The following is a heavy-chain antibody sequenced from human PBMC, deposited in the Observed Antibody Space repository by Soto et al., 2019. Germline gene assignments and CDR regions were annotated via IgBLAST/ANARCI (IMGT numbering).Heavy chain of an antibody. V-gene: IGHV4-59*08. D-gene: IGHD6-19*01. J-gene: IGHJ4*02. CDR1: GGSISSYY. CDR2: IYYSGST. CDR3: ATPGLSSGWYYFDY. Sequence: SETLSLTCTVSGGSISSYYWSWIRQPPGKGLEWIGYIYYSGSTNYNPALKSRVTISVDTSKNQFSLKLSSVTAADTAVYYCATPGLSSGWYYFDYWGQGTLVTVSS.